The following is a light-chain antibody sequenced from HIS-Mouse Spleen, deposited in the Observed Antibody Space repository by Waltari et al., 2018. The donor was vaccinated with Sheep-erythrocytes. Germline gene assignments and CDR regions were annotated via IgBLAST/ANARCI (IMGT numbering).Light chain of an antibody. CDR1: QSVSSSY. Sequence: EIVMTQSPATLSVSPGERATLSCRASQSVSSSYLAWYQQKPGQAPRLLIYGASSRATGIPDRFSGSGSGTDFTLTISRLEPEDFAVYYCQQYGSSRQQTFTFGPGTKVDIK. V-gene: IGKV3-20*01. CDR2: GAS. J-gene: IGKJ3*01. CDR3: QQYGSSRQQTFT.